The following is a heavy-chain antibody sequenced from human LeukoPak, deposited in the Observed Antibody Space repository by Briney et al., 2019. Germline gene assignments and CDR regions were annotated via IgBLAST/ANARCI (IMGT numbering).Heavy chain of an antibody. CDR3: XXXXFGDYGVRXDY. Sequence: SETLSLTCTVSGYPTSLGYYWGWVRQAPGKGLEWLATIYYSGSKYFNSSLKSRISISQDASNNQFSLSLTLGTAADAGGDYCXXXXFGDYGVRXDYWGQGSLVVVSS. D-gene: IGHD4/OR15-4a*01. V-gene: IGHV4-38-2*02. CDR2: IYYSGSK. J-gene: IGHJ4*02. CDR1: GYPTSLGYY.